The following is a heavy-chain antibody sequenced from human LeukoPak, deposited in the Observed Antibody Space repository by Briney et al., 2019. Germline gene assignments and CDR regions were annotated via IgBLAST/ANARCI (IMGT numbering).Heavy chain of an antibody. CDR3: ASFATGIAARPVDY. CDR2: ISSSSSYI. Sequence: GGSLRLSCAASGFTFSSYSMNWVRQAPGKGLEWVSSISSSSSYIYYADSVKGRFTISRDNAKNSLYLQMNSLRAEDTAVYYCASFATGIAARPVDYWGQGTLVTVSS. V-gene: IGHV3-21*01. CDR1: GFTFSSYS. J-gene: IGHJ4*02. D-gene: IGHD6-6*01.